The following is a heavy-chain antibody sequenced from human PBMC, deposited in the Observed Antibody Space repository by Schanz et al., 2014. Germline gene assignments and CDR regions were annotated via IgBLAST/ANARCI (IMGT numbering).Heavy chain of an antibody. CDR2: ISYDGSNK. V-gene: IGHV3-30*04. CDR3: TKWANEGGGGYCHFDL. CDR1: GFTFSSYA. Sequence: QVQLVESGGGVVQPGRSLRLSCAASGFTFSSYAIHWVRQAPGKGLEWVAVISYDGSNKYYADSVRGRVTISRDNSNNMVYLQMNSLRAEDTAIYYCTKWANEGGGGYCHFDLWGQGTLVTVSS. J-gene: IGHJ4*02. D-gene: IGHD2-21*01.